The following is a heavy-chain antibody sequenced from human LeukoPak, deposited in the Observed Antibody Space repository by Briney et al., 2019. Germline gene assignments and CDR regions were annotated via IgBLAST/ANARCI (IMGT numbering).Heavy chain of an antibody. Sequence: SVKVSCKASGGTFSSYAISWVRQAPGQGLKWMGGIIPIFGTANYAQKFQGRVTITADESTSTAYMELSSLRSEDTAVYYCARDLVIGGRVGLMDVWGQGTTVTVSS. V-gene: IGHV1-69*13. CDR3: ARDLVIGGRVGLMDV. CDR1: GGTFSSYA. J-gene: IGHJ6*02. CDR2: IIPIFGTA. D-gene: IGHD3-22*01.